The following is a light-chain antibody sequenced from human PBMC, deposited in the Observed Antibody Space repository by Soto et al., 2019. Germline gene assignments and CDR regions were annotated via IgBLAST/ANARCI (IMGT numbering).Light chain of an antibody. CDR2: CNS. V-gene: IGLV1-40*01. CDR3: QSYDSSLSGYV. Sequence: QSVRTQPPSVSGAPGQRVTGSCTGSSSNIGAGYDVHWYQQLPGTAPKLLIYCNSNRPSGVPDRFSGSKSGTSASLAITGLQAEDEADYYCQSYDSSLSGYVFGTETKLTVL. CDR1: SSNIGAGYD. J-gene: IGLJ1*01.